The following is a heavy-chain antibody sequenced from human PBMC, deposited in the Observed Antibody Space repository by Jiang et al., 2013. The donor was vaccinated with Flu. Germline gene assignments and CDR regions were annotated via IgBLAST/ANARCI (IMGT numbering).Heavy chain of an antibody. D-gene: IGHD4-17*01. Sequence: GLVKPTQTLSLTCSVSGGSISSGSYYWSWIRQPAGKGLEWIGRIYISGTTTYNPSLKSRVTISLDTSKNQFSLKLSSVTAADAAVYYCARDPNGDYGSYFDYWGQGTLVTVSS. CDR1: GGSISSGSYY. V-gene: IGHV4-61*02. CDR3: ARDPNGDYGSYFDY. CDR2: IYISGTT. J-gene: IGHJ4*02.